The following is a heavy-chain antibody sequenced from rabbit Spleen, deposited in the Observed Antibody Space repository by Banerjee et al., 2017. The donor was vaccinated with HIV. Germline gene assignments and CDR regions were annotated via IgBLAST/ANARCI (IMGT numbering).Heavy chain of an antibody. CDR2: IYINNPTT. D-gene: IGHD3-3*01. CDR1: GFSLNNNYI. Sequence: QEQLVESGGGLVKPEGSLTLTCKASGFSLNNNYIMRWVRQAPGKGLEWIASIYINNPTTYYATWARGRFTISETSSTTVTLQMTSLTAADTATYFCARNDGFVLYNRLDLWGPGTLVTVS. J-gene: IGHJ3*01. V-gene: IGHV1S45*01. CDR3: ARNDGFVLYNRLDL.